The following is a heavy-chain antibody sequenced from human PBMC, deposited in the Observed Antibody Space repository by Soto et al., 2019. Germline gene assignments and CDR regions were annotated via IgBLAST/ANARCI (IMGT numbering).Heavy chain of an antibody. CDR3: ARGVPPADV. CDR1: GFTFTSSA. D-gene: IGHD2-8*01. Sequence: SVKVSCKASGFTFTSSAVQWVRQARGQGLEWIGWIVVGNGNTNYAQKFQERVTMTRDISTSTAYMELRSLRSDDTAMYYCARGVPPADVWGQGTTVTVSS. CDR2: IVVGNGNT. V-gene: IGHV1-58*01. J-gene: IGHJ6*02.